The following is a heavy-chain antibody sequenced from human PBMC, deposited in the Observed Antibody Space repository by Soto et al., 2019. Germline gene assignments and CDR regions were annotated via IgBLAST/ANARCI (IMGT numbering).Heavy chain of an antibody. J-gene: IGHJ4*02. CDR2: TYYRSKWYN. CDR3: ASSNYDSPIPLYY. CDR1: GDSVSNNSAT. V-gene: IGHV6-1*01. Sequence: SQTLSLTCAISGDSVSNNSATWNWIRRSPSRGLEWLGRTYYRSKWYNDYAVSVKSRITINPDTSKNQFSLKLSSVTAADTAVYYCASSNYDSPIPLYYWGQGTLVTVSS. D-gene: IGHD3-22*01.